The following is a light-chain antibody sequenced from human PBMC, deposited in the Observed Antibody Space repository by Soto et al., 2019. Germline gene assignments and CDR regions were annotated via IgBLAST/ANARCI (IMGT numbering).Light chain of an antibody. V-gene: IGKV1-27*01. CDR2: GAS. CDR3: QKYNSALFT. J-gene: IGKJ3*01. Sequence: DIQMTQSPSSLSASVGVRVTITCRASQGIVNYLAWYQHKPGKVPKLLIYGASTLQSGVPSRFSGGGSGTEFTLTISSLQPEDVATYYCQKYNSALFTFGPGTKVDIK. CDR1: QGIVNY.